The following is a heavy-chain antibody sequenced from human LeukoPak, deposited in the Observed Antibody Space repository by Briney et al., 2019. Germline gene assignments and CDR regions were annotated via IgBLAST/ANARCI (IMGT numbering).Heavy chain of an antibody. V-gene: IGHV3-23*01. J-gene: IGHJ4*02. D-gene: IGHD4-17*01. CDR3: AKDRDHDYGDYYFDY. Sequence: GGSLRLSCAASGFTFSNYAMSWVRHVPGKGLEWVSAISGSGGRTYYADSVKGRFTISRDNSKNTLYLQMNSLRAEDTAVYYCAKDRDHDYGDYYFDYWGQGTLVTVSS. CDR1: GFTFSNYA. CDR2: ISGSGGRT.